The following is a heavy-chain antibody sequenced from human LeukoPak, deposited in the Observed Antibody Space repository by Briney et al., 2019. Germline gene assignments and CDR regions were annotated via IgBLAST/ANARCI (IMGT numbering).Heavy chain of an antibody. CDR3: AKYYDSSGYYYDYFDY. D-gene: IGHD3-22*01. Sequence: QSGGSLRLSCAASGFTFSSYAMSWVRQAPGKGLEWVSAISGSGGSTYYADSVKGRFTISRDNSKNTLYLQMNSLRAEDTAVYYCAKYYDSSGYYYDYFDYWGQGTLVTVSS. CDR1: GFTFSSYA. V-gene: IGHV3-23*01. J-gene: IGHJ4*02. CDR2: ISGSGGST.